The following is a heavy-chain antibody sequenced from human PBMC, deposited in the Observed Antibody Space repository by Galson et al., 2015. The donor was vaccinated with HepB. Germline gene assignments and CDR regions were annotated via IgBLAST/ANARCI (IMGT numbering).Heavy chain of an antibody. D-gene: IGHD3-10*01. CDR2: VSPYSGDT. CDR1: GYTFVDYY. J-gene: IGHJ4*02. Sequence: SVKVSCKASGYTFVDYYIHWVRQAPGQGLEWMGRVSPYSGDTSYAQKFQGRVTMTRDTSITTVYMALSSLRPDDTAMYYCARDVMVRGVIHYFDYWGQGTFVTVSS. V-gene: IGHV1-2*06. CDR3: ARDVMVRGVIHYFDY.